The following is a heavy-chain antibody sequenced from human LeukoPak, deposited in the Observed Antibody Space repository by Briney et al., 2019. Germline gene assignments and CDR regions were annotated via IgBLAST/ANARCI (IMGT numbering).Heavy chain of an antibody. D-gene: IGHD1-26*01. Sequence: SETLSLTCTVSDDSISDYYRGWILQPPGKVLEWIGRIYTSGTTDDNPSLKSRVTMSVDTSKNQVSLKVTSVTAADTAVYYCARQDSKVGAYTGPYYFDYWGQGTLVTVSS. V-gene: IGHV4-4*07. J-gene: IGHJ4*02. CDR1: DDSISDYY. CDR3: ARQDSKVGAYTGPYYFDY. CDR2: IYTSGTT.